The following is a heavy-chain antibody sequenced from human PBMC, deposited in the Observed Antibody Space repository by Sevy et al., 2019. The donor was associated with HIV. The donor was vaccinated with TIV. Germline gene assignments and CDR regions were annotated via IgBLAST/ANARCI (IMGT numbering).Heavy chain of an antibody. Sequence: GGSLRLSCTGSGYIFNEYAMFWVRQAPGKGLEWVSGINWNSGSIGYADSVKGRFTISRDGAKKSLYLHMNSLRPEDTAFNYCAKGLTTGRPKGGFDSWGQGTLVTVSS. CDR2: INWNSGSI. CDR1: GYIFNEYA. J-gene: IGHJ4*02. CDR3: AKGLTTGRPKGGFDS. V-gene: IGHV3-9*01. D-gene: IGHD2-8*02.